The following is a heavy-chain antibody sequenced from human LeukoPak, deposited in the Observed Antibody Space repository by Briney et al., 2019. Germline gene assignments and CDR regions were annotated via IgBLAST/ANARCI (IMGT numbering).Heavy chain of an antibody. D-gene: IGHD1-7*01. CDR1: GDSINSGSFF. J-gene: IGHJ5*02. Sequence: PSETLSLTCTVSGDSINSGSFFWIWIRQSAGKGLEWIGRISTKESTNSNPTLKSRVTISADTSKNEFSLKLSSVTAADTAVYYCAREGATGTTSWFDPWGQGTLVTVSS. CDR2: ISTKEST. V-gene: IGHV4-61*02. CDR3: AREGATGTTSWFDP.